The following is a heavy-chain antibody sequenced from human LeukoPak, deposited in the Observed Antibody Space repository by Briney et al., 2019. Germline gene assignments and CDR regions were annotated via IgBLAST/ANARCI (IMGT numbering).Heavy chain of an antibody. V-gene: IGHV4-38-2*02. J-gene: IGHJ5*02. Sequence: PSETLSLTCSVSVFSISSNYFWGWIRQPPGKGLEWIGSIYPSGSTYYNPSLKSRVTISVDTSKNQFSLKVTSVTAADTAVYYCARDPGYYGSASSSNYNWFDPWGQGTLVIVSS. D-gene: IGHD3-10*01. CDR3: ARDPGYYGSASSSNYNWFDP. CDR2: IYPSGST. CDR1: VFSISSNYF.